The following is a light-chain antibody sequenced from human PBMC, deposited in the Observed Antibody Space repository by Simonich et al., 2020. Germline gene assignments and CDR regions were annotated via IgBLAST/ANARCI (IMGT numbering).Light chain of an antibody. CDR1: QSVLYSSNNKNY. CDR3: QQYYSTPT. J-gene: IGKJ1*01. V-gene: IGKV4-1*01. Sequence: DIVMTQSPDSLAVSLGERATINCKSSQSVLYSSNNKNYLAWYQQKPGQPPKLLIYWESTREAGVPDRVSGSGSGTDFTLTISRLQAEDVAVYYCQQYYSTPTFGQGTKVEIK. CDR2: WES.